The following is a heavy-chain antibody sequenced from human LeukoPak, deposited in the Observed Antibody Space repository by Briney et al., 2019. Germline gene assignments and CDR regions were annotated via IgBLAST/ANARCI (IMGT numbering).Heavy chain of an antibody. J-gene: IGHJ4*02. CDR2: FDPEDGET. CDR1: GYTLTELS. V-gene: IGHV1-24*01. Sequence: ASVKVSCKVSGYTLTELSMHWVRQAPGKGLEWMGGFDPEDGETIYAQKFQGRVTMTEDTSTDTAYMELSSLRSEDTAVYYCATKGSEWELLRAFDYWGQGTLVTVSS. D-gene: IGHD1-26*01. CDR3: ATKGSEWELLRAFDY.